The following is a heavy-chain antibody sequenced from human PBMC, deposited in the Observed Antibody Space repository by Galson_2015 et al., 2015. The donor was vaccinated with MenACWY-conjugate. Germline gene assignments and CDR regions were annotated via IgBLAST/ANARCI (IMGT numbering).Heavy chain of an antibody. J-gene: IGHJ4*02. Sequence: SVKVSCKASGYTFTDYRISWVRQAPGQGLEWMGWITTYNGNTNYAQKFQDRVTMTTDTSTRSAYMELRSLRSDDTAVYYCARFWPGYLTDIWGQGTLVTVSS. V-gene: IGHV1-18*01. CDR2: ITTYNGNT. CDR3: ARFWPGYLTDI. D-gene: IGHD3-9*01. CDR1: GYTFTDYR.